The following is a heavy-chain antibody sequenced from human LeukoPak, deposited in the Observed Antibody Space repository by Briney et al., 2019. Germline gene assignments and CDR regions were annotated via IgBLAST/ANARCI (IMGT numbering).Heavy chain of an antibody. D-gene: IGHD3-10*01. V-gene: IGHV3-30-3*01. CDR2: ISYDGSNK. CDR1: GFTFSSYA. Sequence: GGSPRLSCAASGFTFSSYAMHWGRQAPGKGLGWVAVISYDGSNKYYADSVKGRFTISRDNSKNTLYLQMNSLRAEDTAVYYCARDLYYYGSGSFGKYYYYGMDVWGQGTTVTVSS. J-gene: IGHJ6*02. CDR3: ARDLYYYGSGSFGKYYYYGMDV.